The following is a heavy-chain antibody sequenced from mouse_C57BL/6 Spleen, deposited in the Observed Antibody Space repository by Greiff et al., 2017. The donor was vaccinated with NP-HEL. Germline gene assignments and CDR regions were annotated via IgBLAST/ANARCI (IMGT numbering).Heavy chain of an antibody. CDR3: TRASDWPFAY. CDR1: GFTFSSYA. V-gene: IGHV5-9-1*02. CDR2: ISSGGDYI. J-gene: IGHJ3*01. D-gene: IGHD6-1*01. Sequence: EVKLVESGEGLVKPGGSLKLSCAASGFTFSSYAMSWVRQTPEKRLEWVAYISSGGDYIYYADTVKGRFTISRDNARNTLYLQMSSLKSEDTAMYYCTRASDWPFAYWGQGTLVTVSA.